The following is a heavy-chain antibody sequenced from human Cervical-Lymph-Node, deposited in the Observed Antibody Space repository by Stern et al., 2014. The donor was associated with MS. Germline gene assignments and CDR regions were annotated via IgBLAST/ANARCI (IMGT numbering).Heavy chain of an antibody. Sequence: EVQLEESGAEVKKPGESLKISCKGSGYSFATYWIGWVRQMPGKGLEWMGILYPGDSDTRYTPSFQGQVTISADKSISTAYLHWSSLKASDTAMYYCARPGDDTAKYGLDVWGQGTTVTVSS. CDR2: LYPGDSDT. J-gene: IGHJ6*02. CDR1: GYSFATYW. CDR3: ARPGDDTAKYGLDV. D-gene: IGHD5-18*01. V-gene: IGHV5-51*03.